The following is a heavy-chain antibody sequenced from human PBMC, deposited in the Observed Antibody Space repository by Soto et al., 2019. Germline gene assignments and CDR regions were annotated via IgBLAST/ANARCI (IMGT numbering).Heavy chain of an antibody. CDR1: DGTIISGGYY. CDR3: ARDVLVYCSSTSCDGPRFDY. Sequence: PSETLSLTCTVSDGTIISGGYYWSWISQHPGKGLEWIGYIYYSGSTYYNPSLKSRVTISVDTSKNQFSLKLSSVTAADTAVYYCARDVLVYCSSTSCDGPRFDYWGQGTLVTVSS. J-gene: IGHJ4*02. V-gene: IGHV4-31*03. CDR2: IYYSGST. D-gene: IGHD2-2*01.